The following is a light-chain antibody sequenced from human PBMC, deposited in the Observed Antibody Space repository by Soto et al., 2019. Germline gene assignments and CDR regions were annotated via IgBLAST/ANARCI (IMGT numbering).Light chain of an antibody. CDR1: SSDIGDYPY. V-gene: IGLV2-23*02. Sequence: QSALTQPASVSGSPGQSITISCTGTSSDIGDYPYVSWYQQHPAKVPKLMIYEVTKRPSGVSDRFSGSKSGNTASLTISGLQAEDEAAYYCCSYAGRTSVTFGGGTKLTVL. CDR2: EVT. CDR3: CSYAGRTSVT. J-gene: IGLJ2*01.